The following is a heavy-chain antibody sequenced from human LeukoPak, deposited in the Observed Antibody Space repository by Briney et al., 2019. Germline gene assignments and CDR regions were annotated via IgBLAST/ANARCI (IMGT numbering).Heavy chain of an antibody. V-gene: IGHV4-61*02. CDR3: AREYSGSYYFDY. CDR2: IYTSGST. CDR1: GGSISSGSYY. D-gene: IGHD1-26*01. J-gene: IGHJ4*02. Sequence: SETLSLTCTVSGGSISSGSYYWSWIRQPAGKGLEWIGRIYTSGSTNYSPSLKSRVTISVDTSKNQFSLKLTSVTAADTAVYYCAREYSGSYYFDYWGQGTLVTVSS.